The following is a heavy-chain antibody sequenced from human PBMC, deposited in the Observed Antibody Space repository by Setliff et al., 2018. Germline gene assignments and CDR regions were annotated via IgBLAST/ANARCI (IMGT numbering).Heavy chain of an antibody. CDR1: GFTFSKAW. J-gene: IGHJ6*03. Sequence: GGSLRLSCAASGFTFSKAWMSWVRQAPGKGLEWVSVIYSDGSTYYADSVKGRFTISRDNSKNTLYLQMNSLRAEDTAVYYCARWAYYYYYMDVWGKGTTVTVSS. CDR2: IYSDGST. V-gene: IGHV3-53*01. CDR3: ARWAYYYYYMDV.